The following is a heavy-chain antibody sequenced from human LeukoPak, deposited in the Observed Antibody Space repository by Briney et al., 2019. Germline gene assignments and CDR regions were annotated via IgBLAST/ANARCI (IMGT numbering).Heavy chain of an antibody. CDR3: AKSGGYGLIDY. V-gene: IGHV4-38-2*02. CDR2: IYYSGST. CDR1: GYSISSGYY. D-gene: IGHD1-26*01. Sequence: SETLSPTCTVSGYSISSGYYWGWIRQPPGKGLEWIGNIYYSGSTYYNESLESRVTISIDTSKNQFSLKLNSVTAADTAMYYCAKSGGYGLIDYWGQGTLVTVSS. J-gene: IGHJ4*02.